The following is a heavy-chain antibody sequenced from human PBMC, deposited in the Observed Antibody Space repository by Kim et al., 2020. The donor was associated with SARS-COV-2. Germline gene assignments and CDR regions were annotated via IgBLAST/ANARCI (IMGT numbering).Heavy chain of an antibody. D-gene: IGHD2-8*01. V-gene: IGHV2-5*02. CDR2: IYWDDDK. CDR1: GFSLSTSGVG. CDR3: ARSLGYCTNGVCTSCGMDV. Sequence: SGPTLVNPTPTLTLTCTFSGFSLSTSGVGVGWIRQNPGKALEWLALIYWDDDKRYSPSLKSRLTITKDTSKNQVVLTMTNMDPVDTATYYCARSLGYCTNGVCTSCGMDVWGQGTTVTVSS. J-gene: IGHJ6*02.